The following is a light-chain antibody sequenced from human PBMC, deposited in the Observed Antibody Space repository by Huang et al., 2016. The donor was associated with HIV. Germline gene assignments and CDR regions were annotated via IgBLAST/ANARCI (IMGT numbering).Light chain of an antibody. V-gene: IGKV3-15*01. CDR3: QKYNNWPRS. CDR2: GAS. J-gene: IGKJ2*03. Sequence: EIVMTQSPATLSVSPGERVTLSCRASQSISSNLAWYQQKPGQAPRLLIYGASTRVNVIPSRFSGSGSGAEFTLTISSLQSEDFAVYDCQKYNNWPRSFGPGTKLEIK. CDR1: QSISSN.